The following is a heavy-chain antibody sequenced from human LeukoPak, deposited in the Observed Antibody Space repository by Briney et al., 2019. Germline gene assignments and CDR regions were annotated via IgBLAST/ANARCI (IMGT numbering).Heavy chain of an antibody. CDR3: ARDGWYYGSGSYPNSDYYYYYMDV. V-gene: IGHV1-46*01. CDR1: GYTFTSYY. D-gene: IGHD3-10*01. CDR2: INPSGGST. Sequence: GASVKVSCKASGYTFTSYYMHWVRQAPGQGLEWMGIINPSGGSTSYAQKFQGRVTMTRDMSTSTVYMELSSLRSEDTAVYYCARDGWYYGSGSYPNSDYYYYYMDVWGKGTTVTVSS. J-gene: IGHJ6*03.